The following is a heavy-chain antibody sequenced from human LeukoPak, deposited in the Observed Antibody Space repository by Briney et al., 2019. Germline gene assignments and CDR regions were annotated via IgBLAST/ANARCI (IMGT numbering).Heavy chain of an antibody. D-gene: IGHD3-22*01. CDR1: GFTVSSNY. CDR3: AGITMIVVVPDYYYGMDV. Sequence: GGSLRLSCAASGFTVSSNYMSWVRQAPGKGLEWVSVIYSGGSTYYADSVKGRFTISRDNSKNTLYLQMNSLRAEDTAVYYCAGITMIVVVPDYYYGMDVWGQGTTVTVSS. J-gene: IGHJ6*02. CDR2: IYSGGST. V-gene: IGHV3-66*01.